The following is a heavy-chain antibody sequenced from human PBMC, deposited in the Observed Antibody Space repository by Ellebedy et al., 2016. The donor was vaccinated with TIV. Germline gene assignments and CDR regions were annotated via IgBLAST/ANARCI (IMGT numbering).Heavy chain of an antibody. Sequence: MPSETLSLTCAVYGGSFSGYYWSWIRQPPGKGLEWIGEINHSGSTNYNPSLKSRVTISVDTSKNQFSLKLSSVTAADTAVYYCARGRIHEMGATTRKAAFDIWGQGTMVTVSS. CDR3: ARGRIHEMGATTRKAAFDI. D-gene: IGHD1-26*01. CDR1: GGSFSGYY. CDR2: INHSGST. J-gene: IGHJ3*02. V-gene: IGHV4-34*01.